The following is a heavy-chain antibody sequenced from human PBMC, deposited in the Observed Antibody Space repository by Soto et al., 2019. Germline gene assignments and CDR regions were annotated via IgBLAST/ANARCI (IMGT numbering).Heavy chain of an antibody. CDR2: ISDDGSTA. Sequence: GESLKISCAVSGFTFSAYWMHWVRQVPGKGLTWVSRISDDGSTATYADSVKGRFIISRDNAKNSLYLEMNTLRAGDSGLYYCARGPRVSSTGTGAHWGRGTLVTVS. CDR1: GFTFSAYW. J-gene: IGHJ4*02. D-gene: IGHD1-1*01. V-gene: IGHV3-74*01. CDR3: ARGPRVSSTGTGAH.